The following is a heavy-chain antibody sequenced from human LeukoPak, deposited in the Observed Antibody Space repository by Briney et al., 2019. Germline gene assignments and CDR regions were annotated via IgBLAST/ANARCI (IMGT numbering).Heavy chain of an antibody. V-gene: IGHV4-34*01. J-gene: IGHJ4*02. CDR1: GGSFSGYY. CDR2: INHSGST. Sequence: SETLSLTCAVYGGSFSGYYWSWIRQPPGKGLEWIGEINHSGSTNYNPSLKSRVTISVDTSKNQFSLKLSSVTAADTAVYYCARDRRGGGYAVDYWGQGTLVTVSS. CDR3: ARDRRGGGYAVDY. D-gene: IGHD5-12*01.